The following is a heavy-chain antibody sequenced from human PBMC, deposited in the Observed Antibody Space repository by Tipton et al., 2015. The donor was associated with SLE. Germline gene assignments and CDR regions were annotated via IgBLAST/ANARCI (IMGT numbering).Heavy chain of an antibody. CDR1: GGSFSGYY. CDR2: INHSGST. Sequence: TLSLTCAVYGGSFSGYYWSWIRQPPGKGLEWIGEINHSGSTNYNPSLKSRVTISVDTSKNQFSLKLSSVTAADTAVYYCARLEQQLVEGFDPLGQGTLVTVSS. CDR3: ARLEQQLVEGFDP. V-gene: IGHV4-34*01. D-gene: IGHD6-13*01. J-gene: IGHJ5*02.